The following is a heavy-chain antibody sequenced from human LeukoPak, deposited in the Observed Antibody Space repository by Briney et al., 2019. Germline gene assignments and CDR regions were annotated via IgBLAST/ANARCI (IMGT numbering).Heavy chain of an antibody. Sequence: PGGSLRLSCAASGFTFSTYTMNWVRQAPGKRLEWVSSISSSSSYIYYADSVKGRFTISRDNAKNSLYLQMNSLRAEDTARYYCARWGDRRGGAFDIWGQGTMVTVSS. V-gene: IGHV3-21*01. CDR2: ISSSSSYI. D-gene: IGHD3-16*01. CDR3: ARWGDRRGGAFDI. CDR1: GFTFSTYT. J-gene: IGHJ3*02.